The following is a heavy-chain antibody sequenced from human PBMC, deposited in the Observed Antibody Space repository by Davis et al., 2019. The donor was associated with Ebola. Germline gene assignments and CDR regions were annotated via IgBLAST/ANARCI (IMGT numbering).Heavy chain of an antibody. V-gene: IGHV3-7*03. Sequence: PGGSLRLSCAASGFTFSSYWMSWVRQAPGKGLEWVANIKQDGSEKYYVDSVKGRFTISRDNAKNSLYLQMNSLRAEDTAVYYCAREIVVVVAATRGSWFDPWGQGTLVTVSS. CDR2: IKQDGSEK. J-gene: IGHJ5*02. D-gene: IGHD2-15*01. CDR3: AREIVVVVAATRGSWFDP. CDR1: GFTFSSYW.